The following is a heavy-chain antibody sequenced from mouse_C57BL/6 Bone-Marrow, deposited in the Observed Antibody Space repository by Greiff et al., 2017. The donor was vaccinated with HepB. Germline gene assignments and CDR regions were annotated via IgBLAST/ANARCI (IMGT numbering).Heavy chain of an antibody. Sequence: QVQLQQPGAELVKPGASVKMSCKASGYTFTSYWITWVKQRPGQGLEWIGDIYPGSGSTNYNEKFKSKATLTVDTSSSTAYMQLSSLTSEDSAAYYCARTVVAPDAMDYWGQGTSVTVSS. J-gene: IGHJ4*01. D-gene: IGHD1-1*01. V-gene: IGHV1-55*01. CDR2: IYPGSGST. CDR3: ARTVVAPDAMDY. CDR1: GYTFTSYW.